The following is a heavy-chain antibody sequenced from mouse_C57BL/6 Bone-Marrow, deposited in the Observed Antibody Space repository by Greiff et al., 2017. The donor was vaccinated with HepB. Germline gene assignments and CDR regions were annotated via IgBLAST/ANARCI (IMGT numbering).Heavy chain of an antibody. Sequence: EVKLMESGGGLVQPGGSMKLSCAASGFTFSDAWMDWVRQSPEKGLEWVAEIRNKANNHATYYAESVKGRFTISRDDSKSSVYLQMNSLRAEDTGIYYCTRPPLYDGYPYWYFDVWGTGTTVTVSS. V-gene: IGHV6-6*01. D-gene: IGHD2-3*01. J-gene: IGHJ1*03. CDR2: IRNKANNHAT. CDR1: GFTFSDAW. CDR3: TRPPLYDGYPYWYFDV.